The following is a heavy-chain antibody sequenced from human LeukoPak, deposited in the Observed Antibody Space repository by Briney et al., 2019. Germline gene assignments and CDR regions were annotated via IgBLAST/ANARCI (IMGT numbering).Heavy chain of an antibody. CDR1: GFTFSSYS. D-gene: IGHD6-13*01. J-gene: IGHJ4*02. CDR2: IGSSGDYI. Sequence: GGSLRLSCAASGFTFSSYSMNWVRQAPGKGLEWVSSIGSSGDYIYYADSVRGRFTISRDNAKNSLYLQMSSLRPEDTAVYYXXXXXXXEQQLEGAYWGQGTLVTVSS. CDR3: XXXXXXEQQLEGAY. V-gene: IGHV3-21*01.